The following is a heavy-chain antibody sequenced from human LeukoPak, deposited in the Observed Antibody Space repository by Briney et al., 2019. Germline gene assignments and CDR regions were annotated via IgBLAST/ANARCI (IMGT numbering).Heavy chain of an antibody. D-gene: IGHD6-13*01. CDR2: INHSGST. CDR3: ARESGAYSSSPKYFDY. CDR1: GGSFSGYY. Sequence: PSETPSLTCAVYGGSFSGYYWSWIRQPPGKGLEWIGEINHSGSTNYNPSLKSRVTISVDTSKNQFSLKLSSVTAADTAVYYCARESGAYSSSPKYFDYWGQGTLVTVSS. V-gene: IGHV4-34*01. J-gene: IGHJ4*02.